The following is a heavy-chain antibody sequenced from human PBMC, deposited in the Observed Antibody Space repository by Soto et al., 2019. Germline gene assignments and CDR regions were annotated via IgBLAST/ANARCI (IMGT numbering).Heavy chain of an antibody. CDR2: INYAGEST. D-gene: IGHD5-12*01. Sequence: GGSLRLSCVASGFNLGNHDMNWVRQPPGQGLEWVSNINYAGESTYYADAVKGRFTISRDNSQNTVYLEMNDLRVEDTAVYYCAVDPNWEWGSGYENYYYGMDVWGQGTTVTVPS. J-gene: IGHJ6*02. CDR1: GFNLGNHD. V-gene: IGHV3-23*01. CDR3: AVDPNWEWGSGYENYYYGMDV.